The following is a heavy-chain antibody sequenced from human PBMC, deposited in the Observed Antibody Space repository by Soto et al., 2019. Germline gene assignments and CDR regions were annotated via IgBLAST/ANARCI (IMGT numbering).Heavy chain of an antibody. D-gene: IGHD6-6*01. CDR2: IRSNTYGGTT. CDR3: ARRKYLDY. V-gene: IGHV3-49*03. J-gene: IGHJ4*02. CDR1: GFTFGDYA. Sequence: LSCTASGFTFGDYAMSWFRQAPGKGLEWVGFIRSNTYGGTTEYAASVKGRFTISRDDSKRVAHLQMNSLETEDTAVYFCARRKYLDYWGQGTLVTVSS.